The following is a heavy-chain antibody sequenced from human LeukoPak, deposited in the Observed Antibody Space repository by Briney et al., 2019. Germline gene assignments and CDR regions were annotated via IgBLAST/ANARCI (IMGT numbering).Heavy chain of an antibody. D-gene: IGHD1-26*01. Sequence: PGGSLRLSCAASGFIFSDYYMSWIRQAPGKGLEWVSYISSSGSSIYYADSVKGRFTISRDNAKDSLYLQMNSLRAEDTAVYYCARDRPEVGAIDYWGQGTLVTVSS. V-gene: IGHV3-11*01. J-gene: IGHJ4*02. CDR1: GFIFSDYY. CDR2: ISSSGSSI. CDR3: ARDRPEVGAIDY.